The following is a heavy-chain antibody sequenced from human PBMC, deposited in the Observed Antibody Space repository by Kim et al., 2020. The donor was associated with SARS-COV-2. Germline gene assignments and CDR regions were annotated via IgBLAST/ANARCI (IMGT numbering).Heavy chain of an antibody. CDR3: ARDSSGSYEVVY. J-gene: IGHJ4*02. CDR2: ISHSGNT. D-gene: IGHD1-26*01. V-gene: IGHV4-38-2*02. Sequence: SETLSLTCTVSGYSIDSAYYWGWVRQPPGEGLEWIGSISHSGNTYYNPSLKSRVTISADTSKNQFSLNLRSVTAADTAVYYCARDSSGSYEVVYWGQGTQVTVSS. CDR1: GYSIDSAYY.